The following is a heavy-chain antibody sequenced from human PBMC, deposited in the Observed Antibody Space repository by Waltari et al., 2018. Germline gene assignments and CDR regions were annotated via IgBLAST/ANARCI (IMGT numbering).Heavy chain of an antibody. J-gene: IGHJ6*01. CDR2: SNQRGST. D-gene: IGHD3-10*01. Sequence: QVQLQQWGAGLLKPWATLSLTGAVYGGSFSGYSWSWIRQPPWKGESNQRGSTNYNPSLKSRVTISIDTSKSQFSLKLSSVTAADTAVYYCARGAMVRVVITYYYYYYGMDVWGQGTTVTVSS. CDR1: GGSFSGYS. CDR3: ARGAMVRVVITYYYYYYGMDV. V-gene: IGHV4-34*01.